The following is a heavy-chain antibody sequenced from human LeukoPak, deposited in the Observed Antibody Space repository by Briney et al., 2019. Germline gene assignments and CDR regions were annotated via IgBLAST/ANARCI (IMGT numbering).Heavy chain of an antibody. CDR1: GGSISSYY. V-gene: IGHV4-59*01. CDR3: ARYKYYYDSSGYYFDY. Sequence: PSETLSLTYTVSGGSISSYYWSWIRQPPGKGLEWIGYIYYSGSTNYNPSLKSRVTISVDTSKNQLSLKLSSVTAADTAVYYCARYKYYYDSSGYYFDYWGQGTLVTVSS. CDR2: IYYSGST. D-gene: IGHD3-22*01. J-gene: IGHJ4*02.